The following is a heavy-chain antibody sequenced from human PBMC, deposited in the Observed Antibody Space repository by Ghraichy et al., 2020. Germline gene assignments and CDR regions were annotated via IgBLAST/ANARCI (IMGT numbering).Heavy chain of an antibody. CDR3: AREDTAMVWRLDP. D-gene: IGHD5-18*01. J-gene: IGHJ5*02. CDR2: IYHSGST. V-gene: IGHV4-38-2*02. Sequence: SETLSLTCAVSGYSISSGYYWGWIRQPPGKGLEWIGSIYHSGSTYYNPSLKSRVTISVDTSKNQFSLKLSSVTAADTAVYYCAREDTAMVWRLDPWGQGTLVTVSS. CDR1: GYSISSGYY.